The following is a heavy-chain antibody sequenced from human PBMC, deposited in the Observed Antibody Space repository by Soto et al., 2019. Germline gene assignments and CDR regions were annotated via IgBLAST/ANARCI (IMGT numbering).Heavy chain of an antibody. J-gene: IGHJ3*02. Sequence: SETLSLTCTVSGGSISSGGYYWSWIRQHPGKGLEWIGYIYYSGSTYYNPSLKSRVTISVDTSKNQFSLKLSSVTAADTAVYYCARVLDAIVGVDLGAFDIWGQGTRVTVSS. D-gene: IGHD1-26*01. CDR3: ARVLDAIVGVDLGAFDI. CDR2: IYYSGST. CDR1: GGSISSGGYY. V-gene: IGHV4-31*03.